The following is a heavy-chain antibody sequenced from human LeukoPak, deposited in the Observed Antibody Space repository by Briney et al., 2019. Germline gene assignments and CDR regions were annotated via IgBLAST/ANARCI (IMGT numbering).Heavy chain of an antibody. V-gene: IGHV3-69-1*01. CDR1: GFTFSSYA. D-gene: IGHD2-2*01. CDR3: GREDCNNVRCYGASDA. CDR2: ISSNNNI. J-gene: IGHJ5*02. Sequence: PGGSLRLSCVGSGFTFSSYAMNWVRQAPGKGLEWVSSISSNNNIYYADSVKGRFTISRDNAKNSLSLQMNSLRGEDTAVYYCGREDCNNVRCYGASDAWGQGTLVTVSS.